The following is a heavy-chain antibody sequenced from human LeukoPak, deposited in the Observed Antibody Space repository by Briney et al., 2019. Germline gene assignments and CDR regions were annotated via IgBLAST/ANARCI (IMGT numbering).Heavy chain of an antibody. CDR2: ISYSGAT. Sequence: PSETLSLTCAVSGGSISGYYWSWIRQPPGKGLEWIACISYSGATNYNPSLKSRVTISVDTSKNQFSLKLSSVTAADTAVYYCAREGLGYYDFWSWGQGTLVTVSS. J-gene: IGHJ4*02. CDR3: AREGLGYYDFWS. D-gene: IGHD3-3*01. CDR1: GGSISGYY. V-gene: IGHV4-59*01.